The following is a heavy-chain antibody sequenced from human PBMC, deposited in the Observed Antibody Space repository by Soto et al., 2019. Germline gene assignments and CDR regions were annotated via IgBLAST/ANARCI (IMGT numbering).Heavy chain of an antibody. J-gene: IGHJ6*02. Sequence: PSETLSLTCTVSGGCVSSGSYYWSWIRQPPGKGLEWIGYIYYSGSTNYNPSLKSRVTISVDTSKNQFSLKLSSVTAADTAVYYCARTISRAYYYYYGMDVWGQGTTVTVSS. CDR2: IYYSGST. V-gene: IGHV4-61*01. D-gene: IGHD3-3*01. CDR1: GGCVSSGSYY. CDR3: ARTISRAYYYYYGMDV.